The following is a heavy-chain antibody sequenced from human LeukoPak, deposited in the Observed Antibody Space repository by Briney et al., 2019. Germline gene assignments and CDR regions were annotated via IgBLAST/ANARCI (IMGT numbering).Heavy chain of an antibody. CDR1: GGSISSYY. CDR3: ARGLEVIMKYSYGRSAYYYYYYMDV. D-gene: IGHD5-18*01. V-gene: IGHV4-4*07. CDR2: IYTSGST. Sequence: SETLSLTCTVSGGSISSYYWSWIRQPAGKGLEWIGRIYTSGSTNYNPSLKSRVTMSVDTSKNQFSLKLSSVTAADTAVYYCARGLEVIMKYSYGRSAYYYYYYMDVWGKGTTVTVSS. J-gene: IGHJ6*03.